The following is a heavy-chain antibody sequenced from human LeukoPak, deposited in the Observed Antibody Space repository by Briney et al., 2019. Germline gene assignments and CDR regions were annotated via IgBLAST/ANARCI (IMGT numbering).Heavy chain of an antibody. CDR2: IYYSGST. CDR3: ARDYPGIAAAGRRGNWFDP. D-gene: IGHD6-13*01. Sequence: SETLSHTCTVSGGSISSGGYYWSWIRQHPGKGLEWIGYIYYSGSTYYNPSLKSRVTISVDTSKNQFSLKLSSVTAADTAVYYCARDYPGIAAAGRRGNWFDPWGQGTLVTVSS. CDR1: GGSISSGGYY. V-gene: IGHV4-31*03. J-gene: IGHJ5*02.